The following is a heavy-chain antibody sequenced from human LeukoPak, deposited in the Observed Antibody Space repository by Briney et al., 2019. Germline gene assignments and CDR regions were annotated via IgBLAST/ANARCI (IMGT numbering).Heavy chain of an antibody. J-gene: IGHJ6*03. V-gene: IGHV3-7*01. CDR2: IKQDGSEK. CDR3: ARDSDSGSYYEASERYMDV. D-gene: IGHD1-26*01. Sequence: GGSLRLSCAASGFTFSSYWMTWVRQAPGKGPEWVANIKQDGSEKFYVDSLKVRFTISRDNAKNSLFLQMNSLRAEDTAVYYCARDSDSGSYYEASERYMDVWGKGTTVTISS. CDR1: GFTFSSYW.